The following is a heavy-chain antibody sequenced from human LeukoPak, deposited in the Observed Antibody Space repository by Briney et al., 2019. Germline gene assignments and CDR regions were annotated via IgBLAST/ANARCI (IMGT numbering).Heavy chain of an antibody. J-gene: IGHJ4*02. CDR1: GYTFTSYY. D-gene: IGHD3-22*01. V-gene: IGHV1-46*01. CDR2: INPSGGST. CDR3: ARGNYRSSGYYGPFDY. Sequence: GASVKVSCKASGYTFTSYYMHWVRQAPGQGLEWMGIINPSGGSTSYAQEFQGRVTMTRDTSTSTVYMELSSLRSEDTAVYYCARGNYRSSGYYGPFDYWGQGTLVTVSS.